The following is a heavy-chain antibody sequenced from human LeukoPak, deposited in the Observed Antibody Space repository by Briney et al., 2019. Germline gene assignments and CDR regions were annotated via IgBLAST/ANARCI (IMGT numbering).Heavy chain of an antibody. J-gene: IGHJ5*02. CDR2: IIPIFGTA. D-gene: IGHD3-3*01. V-gene: IGHV1-69*13. CDR3: ARGPEGRITIFGVVIYNWFDP. Sequence: SVKVSCKAPGGTFSTYAISWVRQAPGQGLEWMGGIIPIFGTANYAQKYQGRVTITADESTSTAYMELSSLRSEDTAVYYCARGPEGRITIFGVVIYNWFDPWGQGTLVTVSS. CDR1: GGTFSTYA.